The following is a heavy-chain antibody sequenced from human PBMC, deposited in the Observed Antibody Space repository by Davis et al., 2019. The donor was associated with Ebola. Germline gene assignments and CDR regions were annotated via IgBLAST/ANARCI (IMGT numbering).Heavy chain of an antibody. CDR3: ARASGSYYFDY. Sequence: GGSLRLSCAASGFTFSSYSMNWVRQAPGKGLEWVTSISSSSSYIYYADSVKGRFTISRDNAKNSLYLQMNSLRAEDTAVYYCARASGSYYFDYWGQETLVTVSS. J-gene: IGHJ4*02. CDR2: ISSSSSYI. D-gene: IGHD1-26*01. V-gene: IGHV3-21*01. CDR1: GFTFSSYS.